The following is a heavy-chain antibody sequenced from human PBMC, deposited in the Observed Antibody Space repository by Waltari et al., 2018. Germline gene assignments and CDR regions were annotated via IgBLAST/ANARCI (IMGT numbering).Heavy chain of an antibody. CDR2: ISWNGGSI. Sequence: EVQLVESGGGLVQPGRSLRLSCAASGFTFDDYAMHWVRQAPGKGLEWVSGISWNGGSIGNAGSVKGRFTISGDNAKNSLYLQMNSLRAEDMALYYCAKDVGFYGVDAFDIWGQGTMVTVSS. V-gene: IGHV3-9*03. CDR1: GFTFDDYA. J-gene: IGHJ3*02. CDR3: AKDVGFYGVDAFDI. D-gene: IGHD3-10*01.